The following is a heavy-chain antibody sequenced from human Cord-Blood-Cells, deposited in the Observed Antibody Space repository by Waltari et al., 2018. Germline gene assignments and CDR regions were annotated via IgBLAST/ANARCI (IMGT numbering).Heavy chain of an antibody. Sequence: VQLVQSGAEVKQPGATEKISCKVSGNTLPDYYMHWVQPTPGKGIEWMGLVYPEDGETIYAEKFQGRVTITADTSTDTAYMELSSLRSEDTAVYYCATGEYSSSEDAFDIWGQGTMVTVSS. V-gene: IGHV1-69-2*01. D-gene: IGHD6-6*01. CDR1: GNTLPDYY. J-gene: IGHJ3*02. CDR3: ATGEYSSSEDAFDI. CDR2: VYPEDGET.